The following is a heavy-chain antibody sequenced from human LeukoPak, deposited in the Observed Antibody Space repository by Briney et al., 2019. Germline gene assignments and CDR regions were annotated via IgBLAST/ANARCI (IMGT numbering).Heavy chain of an antibody. CDR2: IYHSGAT. CDR3: ASGDGYTFFDY. CDR1: NYSISSGYY. D-gene: IGHD5-24*01. V-gene: IGHV4-38-2*01. Sequence: SETLSLTCAVSNYSISSGYYWGWIRQPPGKGLEWIGNIYHSGATYYNPSLKSRVTVSVDTSKNQISLKLTSVTAADTAVYYSASGDGYTFFDYWGPGILVTVSS. J-gene: IGHJ4*02.